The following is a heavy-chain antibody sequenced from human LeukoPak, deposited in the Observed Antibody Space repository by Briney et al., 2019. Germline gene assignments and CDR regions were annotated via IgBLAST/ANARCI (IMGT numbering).Heavy chain of an antibody. Sequence: GGSLRLSCAASGFTFSSYTMNWVRQAPGKGLEGVSAISSSYSYVYYADSVKGGFTISRDHAKTSLYLQMNSLKTEDTAVYYCTRGRGSSWGYYYYYYMDVWGKGTTVTISS. J-gene: IGHJ6*03. D-gene: IGHD6-13*01. V-gene: IGHV3-21*03. CDR3: TRGRGSSWGYYYYYYMDV. CDR1: GFTFSSYT. CDR2: ISSSYSYV.